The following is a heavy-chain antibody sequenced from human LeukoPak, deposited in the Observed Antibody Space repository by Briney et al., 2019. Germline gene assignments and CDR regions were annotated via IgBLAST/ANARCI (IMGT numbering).Heavy chain of an antibody. D-gene: IGHD6-13*01. CDR2: IYYSGST. J-gene: IGHJ4*02. CDR3: AREKQLGPFDY. CDR1: GGSISSSSYY. V-gene: IGHV4-39*07. Sequence: PSETLSLTCTVSGGSISSSSYYWGWIRQPPGKGLEWIGSIYYSGSTYYNPSLKSRVTISVDTSKNQFSLKLSSVTAADTAVYYCAREKQLGPFDYWGQGTLVTVSS.